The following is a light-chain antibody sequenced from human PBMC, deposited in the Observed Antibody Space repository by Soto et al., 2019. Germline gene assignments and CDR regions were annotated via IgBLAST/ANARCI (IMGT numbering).Light chain of an antibody. J-gene: IGLJ1*01. V-gene: IGLV2-14*03. Sequence: QSVLTQPASVSGSPGQSITISCTGTSSDVGGYNYVSWYQHHPGKAPKVMIYHVTNRPSGVSNRFSGSKSGNTASLTISGLQAEDEADYYFNSYTSTSTPYVFGTGTKLTVL. CDR3: NSYTSTSTPYV. CDR1: SSDVGGYNY. CDR2: HVT.